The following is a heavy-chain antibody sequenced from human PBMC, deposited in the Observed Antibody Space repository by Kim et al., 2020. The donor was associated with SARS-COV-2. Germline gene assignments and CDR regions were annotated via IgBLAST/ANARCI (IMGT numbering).Heavy chain of an antibody. Sequence: SVKVSCKASGGTFSSYAISWVRQTPGQGLEWMGGIIPIFGTGKYRQKFQGRVTITADESTSTAYIELSSLRSEDTAVYYCARSIGYDSYYYYGMDVWGQ. D-gene: IGHD5-12*01. CDR3: ARSIGYDSYYYYGMDV. J-gene: IGHJ6*02. CDR2: IIPIFGTG. CDR1: GGTFSSYA. V-gene: IGHV1-69*13.